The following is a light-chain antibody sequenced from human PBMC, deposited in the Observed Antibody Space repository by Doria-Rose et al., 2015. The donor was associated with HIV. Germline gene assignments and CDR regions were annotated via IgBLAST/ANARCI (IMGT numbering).Light chain of an antibody. J-gene: IGKJ5*01. CDR1: QSVRSSN. V-gene: IGKV3-20*01. CDR2: GAS. CDR3: QQYGNSLQIT. Sequence: TQAPGPLSLSQGERATLSCRASQSVRSSNFAWYQQKPGQAPRLLIYGASSRATGIPDRFSGSGAGTDFTLTIRRLETEDFAVYDGQQYGNSLQITGGQGKRLEIK.